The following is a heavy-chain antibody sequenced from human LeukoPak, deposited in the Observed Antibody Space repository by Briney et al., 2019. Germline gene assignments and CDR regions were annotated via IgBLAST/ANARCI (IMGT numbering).Heavy chain of an antibody. Sequence: QPGRSLRLSCAASGFTFSSYAMHWVRQAPGKGLEWVAVISYDGRDKHHVDSVKGRFIISRDNSKNTLYLQMNSLRAEDTAVYYRARDRVRIASYYFDSWGQGTLVTVSS. CDR3: ARDRVRIASYYFDS. D-gene: IGHD6-13*01. CDR2: ISYDGRDK. CDR1: GFTFSSYA. V-gene: IGHV3-30*04. J-gene: IGHJ4*02.